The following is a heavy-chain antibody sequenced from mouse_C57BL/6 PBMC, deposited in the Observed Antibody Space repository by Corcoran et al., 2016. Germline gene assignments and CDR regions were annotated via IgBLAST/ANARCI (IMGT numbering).Heavy chain of an antibody. J-gene: IGHJ3*01. CDR2: INPNNGGT. Sequence: EVQLQQSGPELVKPGASVKISCKASGYTFTDYYMNWVKQSHGKSLEWIGDINPNNGGTSYNQKFKGKATLTVDKSSSTAYMELRSLTSEDSAVYYCARPYGFAYWGQGTLVTVSA. V-gene: IGHV1-26*01. CDR3: ARPYGFAY. D-gene: IGHD1-1*01. CDR1: GYTFTDYY.